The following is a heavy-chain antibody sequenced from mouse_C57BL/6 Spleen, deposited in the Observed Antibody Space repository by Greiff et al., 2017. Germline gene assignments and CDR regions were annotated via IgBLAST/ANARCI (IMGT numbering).Heavy chain of an antibody. CDR3: ARRDDGPSYWYFDV. D-gene: IGHD2-3*01. J-gene: IGHJ1*03. V-gene: IGHV1-63*01. CDR2: IYPGGGYT. Sequence: VQLQQSGAELVRPGTSVKMSCKASGYTFTNYWIGWAKPRPGHGLEWIGDIYPGGGYTNYNEKFKGKATLTADKSSSTAYMQFSSLTSEYSAIYYCARRDDGPSYWYFDVWGTGTTVTVSS. CDR1: GYTFTNYW.